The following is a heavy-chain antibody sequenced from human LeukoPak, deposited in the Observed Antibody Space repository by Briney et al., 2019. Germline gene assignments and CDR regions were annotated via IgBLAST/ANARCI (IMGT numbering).Heavy chain of an antibody. V-gene: IGHV1-24*01. CDR3: ARGGSYWPTHTGSDY. CDR2: FDPEDGET. CDR1: GYTLTELP. Sequence: ASVKVSCKVSGYTLTELPMHWVRQAPGKGLEWMGGFDPEDGETIYAQKFQGRVTMTRGTSTSTVYMKLSSLRSEDTAVYYCARGGSYWPTHTGSDYWGQGTLVTISS. J-gene: IGHJ4*02. D-gene: IGHD1-26*01.